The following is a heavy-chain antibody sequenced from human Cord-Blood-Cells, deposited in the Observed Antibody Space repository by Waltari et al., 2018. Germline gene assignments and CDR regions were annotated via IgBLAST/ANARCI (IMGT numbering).Heavy chain of an antibody. J-gene: IGHJ5*02. V-gene: IGHV1-69*01. CDR1: GANLSSYD. CDR3: VSGLIVGAGEWFDP. CDR2: IIPIFGTA. Sequence: QVQLVQSGAEVKKPGSSVKVSCKASGANLSSYDLSWSRKPPGQGLEWMGGIIPIFGTANYAQKFQGRVTITADESTSTAYMELSSLRSEDTAVYYCVSGLIVGAGEWFDPWGQGTLVTVSS. D-gene: IGHD1-26*01.